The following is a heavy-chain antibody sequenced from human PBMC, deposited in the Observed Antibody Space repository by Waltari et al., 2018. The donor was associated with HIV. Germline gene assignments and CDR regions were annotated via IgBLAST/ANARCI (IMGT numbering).Heavy chain of an antibody. V-gene: IGHV1-18*01. CDR1: GYTFTSYG. CDR2: ISANKSNT. J-gene: IGHJ4*02. CDR3: ARVGRGDQYDFWSASMTGGGDY. D-gene: IGHD3-3*01. Sequence: QVQLVQSGSEVKKPGASVKVSCKTSGYTFTSYGISWVRQAPGQGLDWVGWISANKSNTHFAQKYQDRVTMTKDMSTSTAYMQLRSLRSDDTAVYYCARVGRGDQYDFWSASMTGGGDYWGQGTLVTVSS.